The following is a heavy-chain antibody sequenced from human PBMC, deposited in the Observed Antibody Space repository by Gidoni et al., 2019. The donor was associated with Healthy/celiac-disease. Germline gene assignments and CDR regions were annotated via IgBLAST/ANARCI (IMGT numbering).Heavy chain of an antibody. CDR1: GSTFSRYA. Sequence: EVQLLDSGGGLVLPGGRFRLSWPAPGSTFSRYAMSWVRQAPGKGLEWVSAISGSGGSTYYADSVKGRFTISRDNSKNTLYLQMNSLRAEDTAVYYCAKGSRHSSGYHWGAFDIWGQGTMVTVSS. CDR3: AKGSRHSSGYHWGAFDI. CDR2: ISGSGGST. D-gene: IGHD3-22*01. V-gene: IGHV3-23*01. J-gene: IGHJ3*02.